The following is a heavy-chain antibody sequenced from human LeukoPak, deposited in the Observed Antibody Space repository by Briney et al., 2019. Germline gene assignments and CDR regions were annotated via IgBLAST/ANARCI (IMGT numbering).Heavy chain of an antibody. D-gene: IGHD1-14*01. CDR3: GRDSRYSIDS. J-gene: IGHJ4*02. CDR1: GFTFSTYW. CDR2: IVSDGSTT. Sequence: GGSLRLSCAASGFTFSTYWMHWVRQAPGKGLVWVSRIVSDGSTTTYADSVKGRFTISRDNAKNTLYLQMNSLRAEDTAVYYCGRDSRYSIDSWGQGTLVSVSS. V-gene: IGHV3-74*01.